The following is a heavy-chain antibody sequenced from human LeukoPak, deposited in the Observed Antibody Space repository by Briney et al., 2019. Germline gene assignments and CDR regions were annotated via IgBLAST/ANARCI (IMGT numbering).Heavy chain of an antibody. D-gene: IGHD6-13*01. Sequence: SETLSLTCTVSGGSISSYYWSWIRQPAGKGLEWIGRIYTSGSTNYSPSLKSRVTMSVDTSKSQFSLKLSSVTAADTAVYYCARDLRQQLAYWYFDLWGRGTLVTVSS. CDR2: IYTSGST. J-gene: IGHJ2*01. CDR1: GGSISSYY. V-gene: IGHV4-4*07. CDR3: ARDLRQQLAYWYFDL.